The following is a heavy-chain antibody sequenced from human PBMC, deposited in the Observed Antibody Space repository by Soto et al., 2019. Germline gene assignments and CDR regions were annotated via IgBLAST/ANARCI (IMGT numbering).Heavy chain of an antibody. CDR2: IHNSGTT. CDR3: AHSLRSFYYTGLDV. CDR1: GASISSSVYY. Sequence: QVQLQESGPGLVKPSQTLSLTCTVSGASISSSVYYWSWIRQHPGKGLEWLGYIHNSGTTYNNPALESRLIISVDTSKNQFSLRLSSVTAADTAVYYCAHSLRSFYYTGLDVWGQGTTVTVSS. D-gene: IGHD3-10*01. J-gene: IGHJ6*02. V-gene: IGHV4-31*03.